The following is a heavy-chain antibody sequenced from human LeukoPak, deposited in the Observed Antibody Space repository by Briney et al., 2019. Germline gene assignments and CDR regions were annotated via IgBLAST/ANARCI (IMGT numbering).Heavy chain of an antibody. CDR2: IKEDGSEK. V-gene: IGHV3-7*01. D-gene: IGHD1-14*01. CDR3: ASRNLFEY. J-gene: IGHJ4*02. CDR1: GFTFRYYW. Sequence: GGSLRLSCAVSGFTFRYYWMSWVRQAPGKGLEWVANIKEDGSEKYYVDSVEGRFTISRDNAKRSLYLQMNSLRAEDTAVYYCASRNLFEYWGQGAPVTVSS.